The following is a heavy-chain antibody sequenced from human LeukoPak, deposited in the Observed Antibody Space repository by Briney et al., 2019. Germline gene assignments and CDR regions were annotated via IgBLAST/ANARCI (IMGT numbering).Heavy chain of an antibody. CDR3: ANSRDTAMVIEAEDY. CDR1: GFTFSSYA. D-gene: IGHD5-18*01. V-gene: IGHV3-23*01. CDR2: ISGSGGST. Sequence: GGSLRLPCAASGFTFSSYAMSWVRQAPGKGLEWVSAISGSGGSTYYADSVKGRFTISRDNSKNTLYLQMNSLRAEDTAVYYCANSRDTAMVIEAEDYWGQGTLATVSS. J-gene: IGHJ4*02.